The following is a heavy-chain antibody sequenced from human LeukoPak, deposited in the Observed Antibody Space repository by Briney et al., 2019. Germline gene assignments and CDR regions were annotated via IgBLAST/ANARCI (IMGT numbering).Heavy chain of an antibody. CDR2: IYTSGST. D-gene: IGHD3-3*01. Sequence: SETLSLTCTVPGGSISSGSYYWSWIRQPAGKGLEWIGRIYTSGSTNYSPSLKSRVTISVDTSKNQFSLKLSSVTAADTAVYYCATQKYDFWSGYYLAFDYWGQGTLVTVSS. CDR3: ATQKYDFWSGYYLAFDY. CDR1: GGSISSGSYY. J-gene: IGHJ4*02. V-gene: IGHV4-61*02.